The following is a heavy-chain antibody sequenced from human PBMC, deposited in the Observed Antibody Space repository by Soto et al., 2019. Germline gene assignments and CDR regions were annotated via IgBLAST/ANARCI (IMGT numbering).Heavy chain of an antibody. CDR3: ARGHDFGGNSDAFDV. D-gene: IGHD4-17*01. Sequence: QVVLVQSGAEMKKPGSSVKVSCKASGGTFSTSSINWVRQAPGQRPEWMGNILPIFGTADYAQKFQGRVTITADKSTDTAYMELRSLLSEDTAVYYCARGHDFGGNSDAFDVWGQGTVVTVSS. CDR1: GGTFSTSS. V-gene: IGHV1-69*14. CDR2: ILPIFGTA. J-gene: IGHJ3*01.